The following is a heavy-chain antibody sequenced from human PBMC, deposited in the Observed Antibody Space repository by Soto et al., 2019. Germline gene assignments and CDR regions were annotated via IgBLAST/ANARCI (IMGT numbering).Heavy chain of an antibody. J-gene: IGHJ4*02. D-gene: IGHD3-22*01. CDR2: TYYRSKWYN. CDR1: GDSVSSNSAT. V-gene: IGHV6-1*01. Sequence: QVQLQQSEPGLVKPSQTLSLTCAISGDSVSSNSATWNWIRQSPSRGLEWLGRTYYRSKWYNDYEESVKRQISIIPDTSKIQSPLHLHSLTLDEQDVYYCLRLIGNSWLDYWGQGTLFTVSS. CDR3: LRLIGNSWLDY.